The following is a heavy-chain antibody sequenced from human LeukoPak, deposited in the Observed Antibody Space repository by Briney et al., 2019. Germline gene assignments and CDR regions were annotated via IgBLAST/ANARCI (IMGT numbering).Heavy chain of an antibody. V-gene: IGHV3-33*01. CDR2: IWYDGSNK. Sequence: GGSLRLSCAASGFTFSSYGMHWVRQAPGKGLEWVAVIWYDGSNKYYADSVKGRFTISRDNSKNTLYLQMNSLRAEDTAVYYCARARIAAAGGLDYWGQGTLVTVSS. D-gene: IGHD6-13*01. CDR1: GFTFSSYG. J-gene: IGHJ4*02. CDR3: ARARIAAAGGLDY.